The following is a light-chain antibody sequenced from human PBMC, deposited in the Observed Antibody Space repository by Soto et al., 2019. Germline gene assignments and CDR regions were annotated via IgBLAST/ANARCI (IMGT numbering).Light chain of an antibody. V-gene: IGKV3-20*01. J-gene: IGKJ4*01. CDR2: GAS. CDR3: QQYGRSPLT. Sequence: EIVLTQSPGALSLSPGERATLSCRASQSVTISQLAWFQQKPGQAPRLLIYGASSRATGIPDRFSGSGSGTDFTLTISRLEPEDFAVYYCQQYGRSPLTFGGGTKVEIK. CDR1: QSVTISQ.